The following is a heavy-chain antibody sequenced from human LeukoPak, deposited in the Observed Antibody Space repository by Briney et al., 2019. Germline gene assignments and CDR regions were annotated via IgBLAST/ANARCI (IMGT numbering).Heavy chain of an antibody. Sequence: SETLSLTCAVYGGSFSGYYWSWIRQPPGKGLXXXXXXXXXXSTNYNPSLKSXXXISVXXSKNQFSLKLSSVTAADTAVYYCARGRGYYYDSSGYPRSYYFDYWGQGTLVTVSS. V-gene: IGHV4-34*01. CDR1: GGSFSGYY. D-gene: IGHD3-22*01. CDR3: ARGRGYYYDSSGYPRSYYFDY. CDR2: XXXXXST. J-gene: IGHJ4*02.